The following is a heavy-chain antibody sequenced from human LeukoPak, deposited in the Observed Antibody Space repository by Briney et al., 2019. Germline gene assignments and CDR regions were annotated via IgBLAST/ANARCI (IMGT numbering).Heavy chain of an antibody. V-gene: IGHV4-34*01. J-gene: IGHJ4*02. CDR2: INHSGST. Sequence: SETLSLTCAVYGGSFSGYYWSWIRQPPGKGLEWIGEINHSGSTNYNPSLKSRVTISVDTSKNQFSLKLSSVTAADTAVYFCARGYCSGGSCCESRGWFDYWGQGTLVTVSS. CDR1: GGSFSGYY. CDR3: ARGYCSGGSCCESRGWFDY. D-gene: IGHD2-15*01.